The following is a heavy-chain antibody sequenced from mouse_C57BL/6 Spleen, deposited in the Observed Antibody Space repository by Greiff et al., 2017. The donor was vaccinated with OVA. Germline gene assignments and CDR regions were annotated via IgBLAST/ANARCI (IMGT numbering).Heavy chain of an antibody. CDR3: ARGGLGRWSDY. V-gene: IGHV1-55*01. CDR2: SYPGSGST. D-gene: IGHD4-1*01. CDR1: GYTFTSYW. Sequence: QVQLQQPGAELVKPGASVKMSCKASGYTFTSYWITWVKQRPGQGLEWIGDSYPGSGSTNYNEKFKSKATLTVDTSSSTAYMQLSSLTSEDSAVYYCARGGLGRWSDYWGQGTTLTVSS. J-gene: IGHJ2*01.